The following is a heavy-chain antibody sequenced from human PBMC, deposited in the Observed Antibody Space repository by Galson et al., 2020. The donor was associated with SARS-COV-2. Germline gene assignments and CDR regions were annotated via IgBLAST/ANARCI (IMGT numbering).Heavy chain of an antibody. Sequence: ASVKVSCKASGYTFTSYDINWVRQATGQGLEWMGWMNPNSGNTGYAQKFQGRVTMTRKTSISTAYMELSSLRSEDTAVYYCARANTGITIFGVVIPPYNWFDPWGQGTLVTVSS. V-gene: IGHV1-8*01. CDR3: ARANTGITIFGVVIPPYNWFDP. CDR2: MNPNSGNT. D-gene: IGHD3-3*01. CDR1: GYTFTSYD. J-gene: IGHJ5*02.